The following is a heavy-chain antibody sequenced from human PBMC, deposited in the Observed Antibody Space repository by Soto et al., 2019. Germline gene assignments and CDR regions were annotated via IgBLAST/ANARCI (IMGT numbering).Heavy chain of an antibody. D-gene: IGHD6-19*01. V-gene: IGHV3-23*01. CDR1: GFTFSSYA. CDR3: AKDFYSSGWYYFDY. Sequence: PGGSLRLSCAASGFTFSSYAMSWVRQAPGKGLEWVSAISGSGGSTYYADSVKGRFTISRDNSKNTPYLQMNSLRAEDTAVYYSAKDFYSSGWYYFDYWDQGTLVTVSS. J-gene: IGHJ4*02. CDR2: ISGSGGST.